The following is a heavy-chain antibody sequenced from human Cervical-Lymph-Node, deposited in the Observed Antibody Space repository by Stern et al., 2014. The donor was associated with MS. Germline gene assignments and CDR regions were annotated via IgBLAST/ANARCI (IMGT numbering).Heavy chain of an antibody. CDR1: GYTFTSHD. J-gene: IGHJ4*02. CDR3: AREQWSTGTHFDS. CDR2: MKTNTGAT. D-gene: IGHD5-18*01. Sequence: QLVQSGAEVKKPGASVKVSCKASGYTFTSHDVNWVRQATGQGLEWLGWMKTNTGATGYAQNFQGRVTMTRDTSTNTAYMELSSLTSEDTAVYYCAREQWSTGTHFDSWGQGTLVTVSS. V-gene: IGHV1-8*02.